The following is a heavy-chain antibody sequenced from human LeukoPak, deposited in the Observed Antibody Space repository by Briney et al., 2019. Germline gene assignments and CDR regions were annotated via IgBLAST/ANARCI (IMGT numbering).Heavy chain of an antibody. CDR3: APRGIGGVDWFDP. CDR1: GFTFSSRT. Sequence: GGSLRLSCGASGFTFSSRTMNWVRQAPGKGLEWVSTITNDGVATYYADSVRGRFTVSRDNSRNTLYLQMNSLSVEDTAVYYCAPRGIGGVDWFDPWGQGTLVTVSS. CDR2: ITNDGVAT. D-gene: IGHD2-8*02. J-gene: IGHJ5*02. V-gene: IGHV3-23*01.